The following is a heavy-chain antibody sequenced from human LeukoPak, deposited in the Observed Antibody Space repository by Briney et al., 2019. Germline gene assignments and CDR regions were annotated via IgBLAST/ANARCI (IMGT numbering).Heavy chain of an antibody. V-gene: IGHV6-1*01. J-gene: IGHJ3*02. CDR1: GDSVSSNSAA. Sequence: SQTLSLTCAISGDSVSSNSAAWTWIRQSPSRGLEWLGRTYYRSKWYNDYVVSVKSRITVNPETSKNQFSLQLNSVTPEDTAVYYCTRARDAFTRKSVFDIWGQGTMVTVSS. CDR2: TYYRSKWYN. D-gene: IGHD3-16*01. CDR3: TRARDAFTRKSVFDI.